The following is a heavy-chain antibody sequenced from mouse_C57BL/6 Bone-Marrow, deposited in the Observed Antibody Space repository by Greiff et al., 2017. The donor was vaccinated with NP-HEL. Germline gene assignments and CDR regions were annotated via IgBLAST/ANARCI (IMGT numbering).Heavy chain of an antibody. CDR3: ARREVDGSSYVTWFAY. Sequence: QVQLQQPGAELVKPGASVKLSCKASGYTFTSYWMHWVKQRPGQGLEWIGMIHPNSGSTNYNEKFKSKATLTVDKSSSTAYMQLSSLTSEDSAVYYCARREVDGSSYVTWFAYWGQGTLVTVSA. V-gene: IGHV1-64*01. CDR1: GYTFTSYW. D-gene: IGHD1-1*01. J-gene: IGHJ3*01. CDR2: IHPNSGST.